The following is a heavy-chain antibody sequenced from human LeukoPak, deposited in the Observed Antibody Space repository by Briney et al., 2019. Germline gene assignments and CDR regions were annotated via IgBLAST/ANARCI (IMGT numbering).Heavy chain of an antibody. V-gene: IGHV3-48*03. J-gene: IGHJ4*02. D-gene: IGHD4-17*01. Sequence: PGGSLRLSCAASGFTFSSYEMNWVRQAPGRGREWVSYISSSGSNIYYTDSGKGRFTISRDNAKNSLYLPMNSLRAEDTAVYYCARVFDYGDYYFDYWGQGTLVTVSS. CDR1: GFTFSSYE. CDR2: ISSSGSNI. CDR3: ARVFDYGDYYFDY.